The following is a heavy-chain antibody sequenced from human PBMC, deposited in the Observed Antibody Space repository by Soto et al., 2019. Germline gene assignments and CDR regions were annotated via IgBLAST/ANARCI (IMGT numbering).Heavy chain of an antibody. J-gene: IGHJ4*02. CDR3: VSQRTSVLTQAYFDY. CDR1: GDSISSSNFH. CDR2: VYYRGRS. Sequence: SETLSLTCSVSGDSISSSNFHWGWIRQSPGKGLEWIGSVYYRGRSYSKSSVKSRVTISVDTSKNQFSLNLNSVTASDTAVYFCVSQRTSVLTQAYFDYWGPGALVTVSS. D-gene: IGHD2-8*01. V-gene: IGHV4-39*01.